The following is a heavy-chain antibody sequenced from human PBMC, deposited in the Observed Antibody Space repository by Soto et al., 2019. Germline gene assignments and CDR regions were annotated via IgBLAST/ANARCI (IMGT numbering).Heavy chain of an antibody. CDR3: VRCIYCYGYGRVEIDY. D-gene: IGHD5-18*01. CDR2: IYPGDSDT. J-gene: IGHJ4*02. CDR1: GYSITTYW. V-gene: IGHV5-51*01. Sequence: PGESLKISCKGSGYSITTYWITWVRQMPGKGLEWMGIIYPGDSDTRYSPSFQGQVTISADKSINTAYLQWSSLKAWDTAMYYCVRCIYCYGYGRVEIDYWGPGTLVTGSA.